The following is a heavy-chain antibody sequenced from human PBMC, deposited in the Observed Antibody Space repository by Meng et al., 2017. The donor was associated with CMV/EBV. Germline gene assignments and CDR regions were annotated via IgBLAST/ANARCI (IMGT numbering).Heavy chain of an antibody. CDR2: INHSGST. D-gene: IGHD6-13*01. CDR3: ARGRGSWYFVDY. V-gene: IGHV4-34*01. J-gene: IGHJ4*02. Sequence: QVSAQQLGGGLLKPSATLSLTCAVYGVSFSGYYWSWIRQPPGKGLEWIGEINHSGSTNYNPSLKSRVTISVDTSKNQFSLKLSSVTAADTAVYYCARGRGSWYFVDYWGQGTLVTVSS. CDR1: GVSFSGYY.